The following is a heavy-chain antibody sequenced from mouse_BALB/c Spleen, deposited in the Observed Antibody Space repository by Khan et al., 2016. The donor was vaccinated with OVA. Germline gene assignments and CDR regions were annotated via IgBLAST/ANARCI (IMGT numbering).Heavy chain of an antibody. V-gene: IGHV1-7*01. CDR2: INPTSGYT. Sequence: QVQLQQSGAEQAKPGASVKMSCKTSGYTFSSYWMHWVKQRPGQGLEWIGYINPTSGYTEYNEKFKDKATLSADNSSSTAYMQLTSLTSEDSAVYYGARDRIDYWGQGTTLTVSS. CDR1: GYTFSSYW. CDR3: ARDRIDY. J-gene: IGHJ2*01.